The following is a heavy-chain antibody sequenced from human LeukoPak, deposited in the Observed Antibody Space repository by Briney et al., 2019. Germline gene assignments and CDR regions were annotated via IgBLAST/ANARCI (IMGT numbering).Heavy chain of an antibody. V-gene: IGHV1-8*01. J-gene: IGHJ4*02. CDR2: MNPNSGNT. CDR3: ARGYQTTSSSSFDY. CDR1: GYNFDRYG. Sequence: ASVKVSCKGSGYNFDRYGVNWVRQAPGQGLEWMGWMNPNSGNTGYAQKFQGRVTMTRNTSISTAYMELSSLRSEDTAVYYCARGYQTTSSSSFDYWGQGTPVTVSS. D-gene: IGHD6-13*01.